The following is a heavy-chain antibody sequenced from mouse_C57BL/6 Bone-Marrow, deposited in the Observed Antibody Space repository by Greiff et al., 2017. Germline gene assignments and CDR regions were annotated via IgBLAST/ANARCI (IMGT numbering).Heavy chain of an antibody. J-gene: IGHJ3*01. D-gene: IGHD4-1*01. CDR1: GYAFTNYL. CDR3: ARSKNWDSWFAY. CDR2: INPGSGGT. Sequence: VQLQQSGAELVRPGTSVKVSCKASGYAFTNYLIEWVKQRPGQGLEWIGVINPGSGGTNYHEKFKGKATLTADKSSSAAYMQLSRLTSEDSAVYFCARSKNWDSWFAYWGQGTLVTVSA. V-gene: IGHV1-54*01.